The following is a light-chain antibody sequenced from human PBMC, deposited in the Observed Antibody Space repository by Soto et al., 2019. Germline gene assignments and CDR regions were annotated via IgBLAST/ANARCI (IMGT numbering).Light chain of an antibody. Sequence: EIVMTQSPATLSVSPGERATLSCRASQSVSSDLAWYHQKPGQAPRLLIHSASTRATGMPARFSGSGSGTEFTLTISSLQSKDFAIYYCQQYNNWPRKFGQGTKVEIK. CDR1: QSVSSD. V-gene: IGKV3-15*01. CDR2: SAS. J-gene: IGKJ1*01. CDR3: QQYNNWPRK.